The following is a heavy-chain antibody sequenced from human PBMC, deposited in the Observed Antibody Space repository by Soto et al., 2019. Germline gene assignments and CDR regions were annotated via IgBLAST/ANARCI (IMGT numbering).Heavy chain of an antibody. V-gene: IGHV3-13*01. CDR3: ARAYYDSSGYPVGGMDV. D-gene: IGHD3-22*01. CDR2: IGTYGDT. CDR1: GFTFTRYD. Sequence: PGGSLRLSCAASGFTFTRYDMHWVRLTAGKGLEWVSSIGTYGDTYYVDSVKGRFTISREDDKNSVYLQMNSLGAGDTAVYYCARAYYDSSGYPVGGMDVWGQGTMVTVSS. J-gene: IGHJ6*02.